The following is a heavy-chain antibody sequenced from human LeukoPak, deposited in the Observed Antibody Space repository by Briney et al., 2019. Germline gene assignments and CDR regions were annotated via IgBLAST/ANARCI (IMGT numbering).Heavy chain of an antibody. CDR2: IYYSGST. V-gene: IGHV4-31*03. J-gene: IGHJ4*02. Sequence: SQTLSLTCTVSGGSISSGGYYWSWIRQHPGKGLEWIGYIYYSGSTYYNPSLKSRVTISVDTSKNQFSLKLSSVTAADTAVYYCAGVFYYYGSGSYYPNQAPTQSYYFDYWGQGTLVTVSS. D-gene: IGHD3-10*01. CDR1: GGSISSGGYY. CDR3: AGVFYYYGSGSYYPNQAPTQSYYFDY.